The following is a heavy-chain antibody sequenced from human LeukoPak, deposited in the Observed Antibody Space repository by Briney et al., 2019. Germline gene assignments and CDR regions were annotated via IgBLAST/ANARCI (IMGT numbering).Heavy chain of an antibody. J-gene: IGHJ4*02. D-gene: IGHD5-18*01. CDR1: GFTFDDYG. CDR2: INWNGGST. Sequence: GGSLRLSCAASGFTFDDYGMSWVRQAPGKGLEWVSGINWNGGSTGYADSVKGRFTISRDNAKNSLYLQMNSLRAEDTAVYYCAKDDRIQTRRYSYNYWGQGTLVTVSS. CDR3: AKDDRIQTRRYSYNY. V-gene: IGHV3-20*04.